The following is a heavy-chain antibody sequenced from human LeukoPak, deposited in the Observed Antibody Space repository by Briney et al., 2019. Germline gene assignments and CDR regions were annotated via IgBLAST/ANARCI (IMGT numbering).Heavy chain of an antibody. J-gene: IGHJ4*02. D-gene: IGHD6-19*01. V-gene: IGHV5-51*01. CDR1: GYSFTSYW. CDR2: IYPGDSDT. CDR3: ARRHSSGTHDY. Sequence: GESLKIPCKCSGYSFTSYWIGWVRQMPGKGLEWMGIIYPGDSDTGYSPSFQGQVTISADKSISTAYLQWSSLKASDTAMYYCARRHSSGTHDYWGQGTLVTVSS.